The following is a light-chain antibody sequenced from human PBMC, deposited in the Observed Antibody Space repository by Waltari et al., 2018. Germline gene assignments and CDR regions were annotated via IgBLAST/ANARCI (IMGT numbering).Light chain of an antibody. J-gene: IGKJ1*01. CDR3: QQYSNWPT. CDR2: GAS. V-gene: IGKV3-15*01. CDR1: QSINNN. Sequence: EIVMTQYPATLSVSPGERATLSCRASQSINNNLAWYRHTPGQPPRIRMYGASKRAPGIPARFSVRGSGTEFTLSISSVESEEFAVYYCQQYSNWPTFGQWTKVDVK.